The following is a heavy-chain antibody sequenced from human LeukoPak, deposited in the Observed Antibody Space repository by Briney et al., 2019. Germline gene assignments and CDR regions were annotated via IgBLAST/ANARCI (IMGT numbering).Heavy chain of an antibody. Sequence: GGSLRLSCAASGFTFSNYWMSWVRQPPGEGLEGVANIDPEGSERQYVASAKGRITTSRDNAKNSLYLQMNSLSAEDTAIYYCARIWYFGDNNWRYFDYWGQGTLVTVSS. V-gene: IGHV3-7*01. J-gene: IGHJ4*02. CDR2: IDPEGSER. CDR1: GFTFSNYW. CDR3: ARIWYFGDNNWRYFDY. D-gene: IGHD1-20*01.